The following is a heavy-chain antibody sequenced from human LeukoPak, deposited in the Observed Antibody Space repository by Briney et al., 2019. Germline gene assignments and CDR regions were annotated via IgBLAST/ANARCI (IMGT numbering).Heavy chain of an antibody. Sequence: SETLSLTCTVSGGSTSSYYWSWIRQPPGKGLEWIGYIYTSGSTNYSPSLKSRVTISVDTSKNQFSLKLSSVTAADTAVYYCARLGPRRDSYYYYYMDVWGKGTTVTVSS. V-gene: IGHV4-4*09. CDR1: GGSTSSYY. D-gene: IGHD2-15*01. CDR3: ARLGPRRDSYYYYYMDV. CDR2: IYTSGST. J-gene: IGHJ6*03.